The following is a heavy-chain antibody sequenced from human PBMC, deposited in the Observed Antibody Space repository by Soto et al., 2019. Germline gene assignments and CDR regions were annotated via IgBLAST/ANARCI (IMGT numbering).Heavy chain of an antibody. CDR1: GFTFNDYS. D-gene: IGHD3-10*01. CDR2: ISSSGTYI. J-gene: IGHJ6*01. V-gene: IGHV3-21*04. CDR3: VRAGHVFDVHYYGMDL. Sequence: GGSLRLSCEASGFTFNDYSMDWVRQAPEKGLEWVSSISSSGTYIYYADSVKGRFAISRDNANNVMYLQMDTLRAEDTAVYYCVRAGHVFDVHYYGMDLWVQGTTDNVS.